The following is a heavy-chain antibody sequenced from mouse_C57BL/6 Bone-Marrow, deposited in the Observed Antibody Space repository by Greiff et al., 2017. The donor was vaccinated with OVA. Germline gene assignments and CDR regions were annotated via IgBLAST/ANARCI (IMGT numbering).Heavy chain of an antibody. V-gene: IGHV14-1*01. D-gene: IGHD1-1*01. Sequence: VQLQQSGAELVRPGASVKLSCTASGFNIKDYYMHWVKQRPEQGLEWIGRIDPEDGDTEYTPKFQGKATMTADTSSNTAYLQLSSLTSEDTAVYYCTTEGTGTPFDYWGQGTTLTVSS. CDR2: IDPEDGDT. CDR1: GFNIKDYY. CDR3: TTEGTGTPFDY. J-gene: IGHJ2*01.